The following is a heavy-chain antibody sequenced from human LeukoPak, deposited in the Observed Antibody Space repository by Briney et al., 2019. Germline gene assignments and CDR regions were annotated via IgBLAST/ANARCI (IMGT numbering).Heavy chain of an antibody. V-gene: IGHV4-59*01. CDR1: GGSISSYY. CDR3: ARHAYYDILTGYYSGWFDP. Sequence: PSETLSLTCTVSGGSISSYYWSWIRQPPGKGLEWIGYIYYSGSTNYNPSLKSRVTISVDTSKNQFSLKLSSVTAADTAVYYCARHAYYDILTGYYSGWFDPWGQGTLVTVSS. J-gene: IGHJ5*02. D-gene: IGHD3-9*01. CDR2: IYYSGST.